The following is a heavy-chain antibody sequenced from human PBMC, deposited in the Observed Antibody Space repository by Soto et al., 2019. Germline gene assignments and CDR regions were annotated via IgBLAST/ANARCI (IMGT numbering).Heavy chain of an antibody. D-gene: IGHD3-16*02. V-gene: IGHV4-31*03. Sequence: TLSLTCTVSGGSISSVGYYCSWIRQHPGKGLEWIGYIYYSGSTYYNPSLKSRVTISVDTSKNQFSLKLSSVTAADTAVYYCARAPRAVTFGGVIVIPPSQIDPWGQGTLVTVSS. CDR1: GGSISSVGYY. J-gene: IGHJ5*02. CDR3: ARAPRAVTFGGVIVIPPSQIDP. CDR2: IYYSGST.